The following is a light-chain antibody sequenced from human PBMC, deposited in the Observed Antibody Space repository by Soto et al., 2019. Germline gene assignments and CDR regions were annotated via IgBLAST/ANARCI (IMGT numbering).Light chain of an antibody. CDR2: EVS. Sequence: QSLLSHPASLSGSPGQSITISCTGTSSDVGGYNYVSWYQQHPGKAPKLMIYEVSNRPSGVSNRFSGSKSGNTASLTISGLQAEDEADYYCSSYTSSSTLVFGTGTKVTV. CDR3: SSYTSSSTLV. V-gene: IGLV2-14*01. CDR1: SSDVGGYNY. J-gene: IGLJ1*01.